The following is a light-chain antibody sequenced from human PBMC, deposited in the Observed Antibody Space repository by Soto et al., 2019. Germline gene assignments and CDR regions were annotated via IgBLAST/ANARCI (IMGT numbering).Light chain of an antibody. CDR1: QSVLYSSNNKNY. J-gene: IGKJ4*01. CDR2: WAS. CDR3: QQHYSSPVT. Sequence: DIVMTQSPDSLAESLGERATINCKSSQSVLYSSNNKNYLAWYQQKPGQPPKLLISWASTRESGVPDRFSGSGSGTDFTLTISSLQAEDVAVYYCQQHYSSPVTFGGGPKVEV. V-gene: IGKV4-1*01.